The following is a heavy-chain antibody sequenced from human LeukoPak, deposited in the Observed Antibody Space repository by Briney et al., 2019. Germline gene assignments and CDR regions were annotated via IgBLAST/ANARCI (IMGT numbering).Heavy chain of an antibody. J-gene: IGHJ5*02. CDR3: AREMTTVVNWFDP. V-gene: IGHV3-66*01. CDR2: IYSGGST. D-gene: IGHD4-23*01. CDR1: GFTVSSNY. Sequence: GGSLRLSCAASGFTVSSNYMSWVRQAPGKGLEWVSVIYSGGSTFYADSVKGRFTISRDNSKNTLFLQMNSLRAEDTAVYYCAREMTTVVNWFDPWGQGTLVTVSS.